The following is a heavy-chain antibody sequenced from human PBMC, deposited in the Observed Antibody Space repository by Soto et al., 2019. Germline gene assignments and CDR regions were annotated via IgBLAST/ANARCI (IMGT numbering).Heavy chain of an antibody. V-gene: IGHV3-7*05. D-gene: IGHD5-12*01. J-gene: IGHJ5*02. Sequence: EVQVVESGGGLVQPGGSLTLSCAGSGFTFSDYWMSWARQAPGKGLEWVANIKYDGSEEYYVDSGRGRFTISRDNAMNSLHLQMNSLRADDTAVYYCARFASGKSASTWGQGTLVTVSS. CDR1: GFTFSDYW. CDR2: IKYDGSEE. CDR3: ARFASGKSAST.